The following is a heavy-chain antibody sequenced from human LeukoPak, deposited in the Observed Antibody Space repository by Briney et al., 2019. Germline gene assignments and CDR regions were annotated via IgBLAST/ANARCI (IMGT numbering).Heavy chain of an antibody. CDR3: ARDEGQWLPFDY. CDR2: ISAYNGNT. V-gene: IGHV1-18*01. D-gene: IGHD6-19*01. CDR1: GYTFINYG. J-gene: IGHJ4*02. Sequence: GASMKVSCKASGYTFINYGVSWVRQAPGQGLEWMGWISAYNGNTNYAQNLQGRVTMTTDTSTSTGYLELRTLRSDDTAMFYCARDEGQWLPFDYWGQGTLVTVSS.